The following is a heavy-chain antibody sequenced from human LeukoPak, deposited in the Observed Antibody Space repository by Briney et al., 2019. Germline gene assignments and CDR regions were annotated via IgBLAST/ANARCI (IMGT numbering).Heavy chain of an antibody. V-gene: IGHV4-34*01. CDR1: GGSISSYY. J-gene: IGHJ1*01. D-gene: IGHD2-21*02. CDR3: ARDPYCGGDCYPEYFQH. CDR2: INHRGST. Sequence: SETLSLTCSVSGGSISSYYRSWIRQPPGKGLEWIGEINHRGSTNYNPSLKSRVTISVDTSKNQFSLKLSSVTAADTAVYYCARDPYCGGDCYPEYFQHWGQGTLVTVSS.